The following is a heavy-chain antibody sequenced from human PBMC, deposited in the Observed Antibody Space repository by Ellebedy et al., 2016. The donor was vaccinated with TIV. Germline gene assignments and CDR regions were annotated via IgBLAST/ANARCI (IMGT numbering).Heavy chain of an antibody. CDR1: GGSFSGYY. J-gene: IGHJ4*02. D-gene: IGHD6-13*01. CDR3: ARLVSVAGGTFYFDY. CDR2: VNHSGST. V-gene: IGHV4-34*01. Sequence: SETLSLTCAVYGGSFSGYYWSWVRQPPGKGLEWIGEVNHSGSTNYNPSLKSRATISLDTSTTQFSLKLSSVTAADTAVYYCARLVSVAGGTFYFDYWGQGTLVTVSS.